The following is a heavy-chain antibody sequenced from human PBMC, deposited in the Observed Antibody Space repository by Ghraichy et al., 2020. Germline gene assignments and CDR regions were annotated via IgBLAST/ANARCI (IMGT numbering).Heavy chain of an antibody. CDR1: GFTFTSSA. CDR3: AAGYCSGGSCYSHYYYYGMDV. D-gene: IGHD2-15*01. Sequence: SVKVSCKASGFTFTSSAMQWVRQARGQRLEWIGWIVVGSGNTNYAQKFQERVTITRDMSTSTAYMELSSLRSEDTAVYYCAAGYCSGGSCYSHYYYYGMDVWGQGTTVTVSS. V-gene: IGHV1-58*02. CDR2: IVVGSGNT. J-gene: IGHJ6*02.